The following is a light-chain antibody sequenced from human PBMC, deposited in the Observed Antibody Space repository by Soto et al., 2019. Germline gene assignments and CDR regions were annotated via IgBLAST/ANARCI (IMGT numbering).Light chain of an antibody. CDR1: PSVSARS. V-gene: IGKV3-20*01. CDR2: GAS. J-gene: IGKJ2*01. CDR3: QLYGDSPMYT. Sequence: IVLTQSPGTLSLSPGARAPLSCRASPSVSARSLAWYHQKPGQAPRLLIYGASRRATGIPDTFSGSGSGTDFTLTISILEPEDFAVYYCQLYGDSPMYTFGQGTKLEIK.